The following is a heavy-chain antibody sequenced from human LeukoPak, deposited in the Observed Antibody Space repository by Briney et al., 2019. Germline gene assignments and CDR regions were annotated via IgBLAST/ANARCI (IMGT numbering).Heavy chain of an antibody. CDR3: ARPYSSGWRGAFDI. Sequence: PSETLSLTCSVSGGSISSYYWSWIRQPAGKGLEWIGRIYFTGTTNYNPSLQSRVTMSVDTSKYQFSLELSSVTAADTAVYYCARPYSSGWRGAFDIWGQGTMVTVSS. V-gene: IGHV4-4*07. D-gene: IGHD6-25*01. J-gene: IGHJ3*02. CDR1: GGSISSYY. CDR2: IYFTGTT.